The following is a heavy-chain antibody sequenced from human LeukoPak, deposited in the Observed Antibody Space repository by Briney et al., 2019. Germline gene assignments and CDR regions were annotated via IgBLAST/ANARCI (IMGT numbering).Heavy chain of an antibody. J-gene: IGHJ3*02. D-gene: IGHD4-11*01. Sequence: GESLQISCKGSGYSFTSYWIGWVRPMPGKGLEWMGIIYPGDSDTRYSPSFQGQVTISADKSISTAYLQWSSLKASDTAMYYCARRSPSNSDAFDIWGQGTMVTVSS. CDR3: ARRSPSNSDAFDI. V-gene: IGHV5-51*01. CDR2: IYPGDSDT. CDR1: GYSFTSYW.